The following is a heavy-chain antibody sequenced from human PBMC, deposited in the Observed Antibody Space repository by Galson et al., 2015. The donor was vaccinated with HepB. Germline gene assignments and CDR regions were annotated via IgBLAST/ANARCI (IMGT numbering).Heavy chain of an antibody. Sequence: SLRLSCAASGFTFRTYWMTWVRQAPGKGLEWVANINPDESEKYYVDSVKGRFTISRDNSKNSLFLQMNSLGVEDTAVYFCARWGSGHDYWGQGTLVTVSS. J-gene: IGHJ4*02. CDR1: GFTFRTYW. V-gene: IGHV3-7*03. CDR2: INPDESEK. CDR3: ARWGSGHDY. D-gene: IGHD2-15*01.